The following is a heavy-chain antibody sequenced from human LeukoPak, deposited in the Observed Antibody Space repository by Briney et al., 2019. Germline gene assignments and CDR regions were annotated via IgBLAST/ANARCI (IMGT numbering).Heavy chain of an antibody. CDR3: EIYTGYDSF. Sequence: GASVKVSCKASGYTFTIYDINWVRQAPGQGLEWMGWMSPDSGYTGYAQTFQGRVTFTRKTSVSTAFMELSSLRSEDTAVYYCEIYTGYDSFWGQGTLVTVSS. CDR1: GYTFTIYD. V-gene: IGHV1-8*01. D-gene: IGHD5-12*01. J-gene: IGHJ4*02. CDR2: MSPDSGYT.